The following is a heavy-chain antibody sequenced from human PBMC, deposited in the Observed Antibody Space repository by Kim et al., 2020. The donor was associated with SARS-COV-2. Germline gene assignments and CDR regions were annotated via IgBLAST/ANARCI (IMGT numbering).Heavy chain of an antibody. D-gene: IGHD5-18*01. V-gene: IGHV3-30*01. J-gene: IGHJ4*02. CDR3: ARGKIQLWPLFDY. Sequence: YADSVKGRFTISRDNSKNTLYLQMNSLRAEDTAVYYCARGKIQLWPLFDYWGQGTLVTVSS.